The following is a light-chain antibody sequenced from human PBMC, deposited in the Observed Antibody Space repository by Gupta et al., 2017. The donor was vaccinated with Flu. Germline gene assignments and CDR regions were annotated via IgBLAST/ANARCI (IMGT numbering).Light chain of an antibody. V-gene: IGLV4-60*03. CDR3: ETWDSNIVL. CDR2: VEGSGFY. CDR1: RGHRTYT. Sequence: QTVPTQSSSASASLGSSVKLTCTTSRGHRTYTIAWHQQQPGEAPRYLMKVEGSGFYNKGSGVPDRFSGSSSGADRYLTISNLQSEDEADYYCETWDSNIVLFGGGTKLTVL. J-gene: IGLJ2*01.